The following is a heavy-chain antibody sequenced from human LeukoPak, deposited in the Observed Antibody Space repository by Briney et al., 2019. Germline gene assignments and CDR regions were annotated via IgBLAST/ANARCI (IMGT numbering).Heavy chain of an antibody. J-gene: IGHJ4*02. CDR3: ARGRPHGNDY. CDR1: GFTFSSYW. Sequence: GGSLRLSCAASGFTFSSYWMNWVRQAPGKGLVWVSRIASDGSSTTYADSVKGRFSISRGNAKNTLYLQMNSLRVEDTAVYYCARGRPHGNDYWGQGTLVTVSS. V-gene: IGHV3-74*01. CDR2: IASDGSST. D-gene: IGHD4-23*01.